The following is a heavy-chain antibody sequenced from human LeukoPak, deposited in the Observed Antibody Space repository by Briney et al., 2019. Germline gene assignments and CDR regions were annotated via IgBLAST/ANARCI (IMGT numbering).Heavy chain of an antibody. CDR2: INAGNGNT. V-gene: IGHV1-3*01. CDR3: ARDGRYCSGGSCYSYNWFDP. Sequence: GASVKVSCKASGYTFTSYAMHWVRQAPGQRLEWMGWINAGNGNTKYSQKFQGRVTITRDTSASTAYMELSSQRSEDTAVYYCARDGRYCSGGSCYSYNWFDPWGQGTLVTVSS. J-gene: IGHJ5*02. CDR1: GYTFTSYA. D-gene: IGHD2-15*01.